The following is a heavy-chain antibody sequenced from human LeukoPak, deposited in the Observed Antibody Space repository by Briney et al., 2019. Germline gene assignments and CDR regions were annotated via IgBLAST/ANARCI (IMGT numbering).Heavy chain of an antibody. Sequence: PSETLSLTCAVYGGSFSGYYWSWIRQPPGKGLEWIGEINHSGSTNYNPSLESRVTISVDTSKNQFSLKLSSVTAADTAVYYCARNRAFNYYGSGSYSYYFDYWGQGTLVTVSS. CDR2: INHSGST. D-gene: IGHD3-10*01. CDR3: ARNRAFNYYGSGSYSYYFDY. V-gene: IGHV4-34*01. J-gene: IGHJ4*02. CDR1: GGSFSGYY.